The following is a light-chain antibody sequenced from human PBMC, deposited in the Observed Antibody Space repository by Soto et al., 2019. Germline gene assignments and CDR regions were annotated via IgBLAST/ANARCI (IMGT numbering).Light chain of an antibody. CDR3: TSYTTNTTWV. CDR1: SSDVGGYNY. J-gene: IGLJ3*02. Sequence: QSALTQPASVSGSPGQSFTISCIGTSSDVGGYNYVSWYQQHPGKAPKLIIYEVINRPSGVSNRFSGSKSGNAASLTISGLQAEDEADYYCTSYTTNTTWVFGGGTKVTVL. CDR2: EVI. V-gene: IGLV2-14*01.